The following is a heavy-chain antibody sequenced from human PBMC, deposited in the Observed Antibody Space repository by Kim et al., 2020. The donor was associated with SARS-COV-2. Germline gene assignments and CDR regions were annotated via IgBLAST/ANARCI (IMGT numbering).Heavy chain of an antibody. D-gene: IGHD2-8*01. J-gene: IGHJ4*01. Sequence: GGSLRLSCAASGLTFGDYAIHWVRQAPGKGLEWVSGFTWNRGSIGNAGSVKGRFTISRDNAKNSLYLQMNSLRAEDSALYYCATYRNVEATNGAFDYWG. CDR1: GLTFGDYA. CDR2: FTWNRGSI. V-gene: IGHV3-9*01. CDR3: ATYRNVEATNGAFDY.